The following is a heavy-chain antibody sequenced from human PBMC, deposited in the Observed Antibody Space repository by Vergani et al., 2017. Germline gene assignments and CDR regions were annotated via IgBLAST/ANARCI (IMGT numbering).Heavy chain of an antibody. CDR1: GFTFDDYA. CDR2: ISWNSGSI. CDR3: ARLGNDSSGPYPY. V-gene: IGHV3-9*01. Sequence: EVQLVESGGGLVKPGGSLRLSCAASGFTFDDYAMHWVRQAPGKGLEWVSGISWNSGSIGYADSVKGRFTISRDNAKNSLYLQMNSLRAEDTAVYYCARLGNDSSGPYPYWGQGTLVTVSS. J-gene: IGHJ1*01. D-gene: IGHD3-22*01.